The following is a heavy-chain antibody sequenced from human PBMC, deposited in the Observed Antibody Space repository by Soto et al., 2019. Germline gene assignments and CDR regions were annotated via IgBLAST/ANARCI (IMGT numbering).Heavy chain of an antibody. J-gene: IGHJ4*02. Sequence: TYSMNWVRQAPGQGLEWVSHISSSSSPIYYADSVKGRFTISRDNAKNSLYLQMNSLRAEDTAVYYCAKTSTYCSSNSCYSDWGQGTLVTVSS. CDR1: TYS. D-gene: IGHD2-2*01. V-gene: IGHV3-48*01. CDR2: ISSSSSPI. CDR3: AKTSTYCSSNSCYSD.